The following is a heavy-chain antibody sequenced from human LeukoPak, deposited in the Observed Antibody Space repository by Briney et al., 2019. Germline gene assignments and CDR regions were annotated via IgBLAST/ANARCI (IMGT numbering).Heavy chain of an antibody. J-gene: IGHJ6*03. D-gene: IGHD2-15*01. CDR3: AKNGDRGAYCSGGTCYPYYYHYMDV. CDR1: GFTFSSYV. Sequence: GGSLRLSCAGSGFTFSSYVMHWVRQAPGKGLEWVAVISYDATNKYYADSVKGRFTVSRDNSKNTLYLQMNSLSAEDTAVYYCAKNGDRGAYCSGGTCYPYYYHYMDVWGKGTTVTISS. CDR2: ISYDATNK. V-gene: IGHV3-30*04.